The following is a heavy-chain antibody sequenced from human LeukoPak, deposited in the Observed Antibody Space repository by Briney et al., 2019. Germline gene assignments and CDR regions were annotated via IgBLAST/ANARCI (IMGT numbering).Heavy chain of an antibody. J-gene: IGHJ4*02. D-gene: IGHD3-22*01. CDR3: AKDAGSSGYLVDY. CDR1: GFTFSSYG. V-gene: IGHV3-30*18. Sequence: PGGSLRLSCAASGFTFSSYGMHWVRQAPGKGLEWVAVISYDGSNKYYADSVKGRFTISRDNSKNTLYLQMSSLRAEDTAMYHCAKDAGSSGYLVDYWGQGTLVTVSS. CDR2: ISYDGSNK.